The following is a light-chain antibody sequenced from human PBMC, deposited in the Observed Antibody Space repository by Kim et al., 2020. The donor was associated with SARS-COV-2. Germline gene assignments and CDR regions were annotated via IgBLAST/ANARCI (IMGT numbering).Light chain of an antibody. CDR2: DVT. J-gene: IGLJ2*01. V-gene: IGLV2-14*03. Sequence: PGQSITISCTGTSSDIGYYNYVSWYQHDPGKAPKLIIYDVTQRPSGVSDRLSGSKSGNTASLTISGLQAEDEADYYCSSYASKTVIFGGGTKLTVL. CDR3: SSYASKTVI. CDR1: SSDIGYYNY.